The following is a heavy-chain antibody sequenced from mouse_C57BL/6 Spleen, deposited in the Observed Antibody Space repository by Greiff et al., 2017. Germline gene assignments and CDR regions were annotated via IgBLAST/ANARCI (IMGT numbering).Heavy chain of an antibody. Sequence: VQLQQPGAELVKPGASVKMSCKASGYTFTSYWITWVKQRPGQGLEWIGDIYPGSGSTNYNEKFKSKATLTVDTSSSTAYMQLSSLTSEASAVYYCASYGSSHYYAMDYWGQGTSVTVSS. CDR3: ASYGSSHYYAMDY. CDR2: IYPGSGST. V-gene: IGHV1-55*01. CDR1: GYTFTSYW. D-gene: IGHD1-1*01. J-gene: IGHJ4*01.